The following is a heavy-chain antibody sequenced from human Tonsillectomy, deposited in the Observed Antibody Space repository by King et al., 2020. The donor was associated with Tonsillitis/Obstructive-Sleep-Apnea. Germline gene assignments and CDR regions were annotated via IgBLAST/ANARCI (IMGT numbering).Heavy chain of an antibody. Sequence: VQLVESGGGVVQPGRSLRLSCAASGFTFSSYGMHWVRQAPGKGLEWVAVIWYDGSNKYYADSVKGRFTISRDNSKNTLYLQMNSRRAEETAVYYCARDCHYYDSSGYYYVEGAFDIWGQGTMVTVSS. D-gene: IGHD3-22*01. CDR1: GFTFSSYG. J-gene: IGHJ3*02. CDR3: ARDCHYYDSSGYYYVEGAFDI. CDR2: IWYDGSNK. V-gene: IGHV3-33*01.